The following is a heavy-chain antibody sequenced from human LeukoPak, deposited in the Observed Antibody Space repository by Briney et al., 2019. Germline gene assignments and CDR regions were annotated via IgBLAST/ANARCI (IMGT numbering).Heavy chain of an antibody. CDR1: GFTFSRYG. J-gene: IGHJ5*02. CDR3: ARVVVVVAAWLRVAPGVGSGYETGWFDP. V-gene: IGHV3-30*02. D-gene: IGHD2-15*01. CDR2: IRYDGSNK. Sequence: HPGGSLRLSCAASGFTFSRYGMHWVRQAPGKGLEWVAFIRYDGSNKYYADSVKGRFTISRDNSKNTLYLQMNSLRSDDTAVYYCARVVVVVAAWLRVAPGVGSGYETGWFDPWGQGTLVTVSS.